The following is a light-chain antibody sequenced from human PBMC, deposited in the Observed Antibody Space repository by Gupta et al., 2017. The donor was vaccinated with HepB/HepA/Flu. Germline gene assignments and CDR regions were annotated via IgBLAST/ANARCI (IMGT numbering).Light chain of an antibody. CDR1: SSHLGNDN. Sequence: QPMLTQPPSASGTPGPRVTISCSGSSSHLGNDNAYWYQQLPGPAPKLLIYNDNQRPSGVPDRFSGSKSGTTASLAIIGLRAEDEADYYCVGCDDSLSGSVFGAGTKFTVL. V-gene: IGLV1-47*02. J-gene: IGLJ1*01. CDR3: VGCDDSLSGSV. CDR2: NDN.